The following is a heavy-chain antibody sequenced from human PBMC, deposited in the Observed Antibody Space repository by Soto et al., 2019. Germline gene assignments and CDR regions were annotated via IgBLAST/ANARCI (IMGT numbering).Heavy chain of an antibody. D-gene: IGHD2-15*01. CDR1: GGSISSYH. CDR2: IYYSGST. Sequence: SETLSLTCTVSGGSISSYHWSWIRQPPGMGLEWIGYIYYSGSTNYNPSLKSRVTISVDTSKNQFSLKLSSVTAADTAVYYCARGYCSGGSCYKPIDYWGQGTLVTVSS. CDR3: ARGYCSGGSCYKPIDY. V-gene: IGHV4-59*01. J-gene: IGHJ4*02.